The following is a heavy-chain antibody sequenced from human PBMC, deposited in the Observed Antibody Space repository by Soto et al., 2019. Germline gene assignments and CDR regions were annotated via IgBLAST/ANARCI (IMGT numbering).Heavy chain of an antibody. Sequence: QVQLLESGPGLVKASQTLSLTCSISGGSISSGGYYWSWVRQRPGKGLEWIGYIYFNENTYYNPSIKTRVTISAGTSKSQFSLRLSSVTASDAAVYYCARQITMVRGIDFWGPVISVSVSS. D-gene: IGHD3-10*01. V-gene: IGHV4-31*03. CDR3: ARQITMVRGIDF. CDR1: GGSISSGGYY. CDR2: IYFNENT. J-gene: IGHJ4*02.